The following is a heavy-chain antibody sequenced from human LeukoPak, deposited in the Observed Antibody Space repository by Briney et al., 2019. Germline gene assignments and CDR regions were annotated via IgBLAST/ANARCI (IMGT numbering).Heavy chain of an antibody. CDR2: ISGRGGST. V-gene: IGHV3-23*01. CDR1: GFTFSSYA. CDR3: AKEGGYYDILTGYPDY. Sequence: PGGSLRLSCAASGFTFSSYAMSWVRQAPGKGLEWVSAISGRGGSTYYADSVKGRFTISRDNSKNTLYLQMNSLRAEDTAVYYCAKEGGYYDILTGYPDYWGQGTLVTVSS. J-gene: IGHJ4*02. D-gene: IGHD3-9*01.